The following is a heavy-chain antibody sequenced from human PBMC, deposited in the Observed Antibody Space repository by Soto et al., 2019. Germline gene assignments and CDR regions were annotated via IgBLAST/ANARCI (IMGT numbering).Heavy chain of an antibody. D-gene: IGHD3-9*01. Sequence: PSETLSLTCTVSGGSISSGGYYWSWIRQHPGEGLEWIGYIYYSGSTYYNPSLKSRVTISVDTSKNQFSLKLSSVTAADTAVYYCARCGVIVTGYTDYYYYMDVWGKGPTVTVSS. J-gene: IGHJ6*03. V-gene: IGHV4-31*03. CDR2: IYYSGST. CDR1: GGSISSGGYY. CDR3: ARCGVIVTGYTDYYYYMDV.